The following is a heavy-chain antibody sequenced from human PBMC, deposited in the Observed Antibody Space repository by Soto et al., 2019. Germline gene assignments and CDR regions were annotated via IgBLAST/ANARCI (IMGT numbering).Heavy chain of an antibody. J-gene: IGHJ4*02. V-gene: IGHV3-7*05. CDR1: GFTFSSYW. Sequence: GGSLRLSCAASGFTFSSYWMSWVRQAPGKGLGWVANIKQDGSEKYYVDSVKGRFTISRDNAKNSLYLQMNSLRAEDTAVYYCARPSSYDILTGYPGSVTIDYWGQGTLVTVSS. D-gene: IGHD3-9*01. CDR3: ARPSSYDILTGYPGSVTIDY. CDR2: IKQDGSEK.